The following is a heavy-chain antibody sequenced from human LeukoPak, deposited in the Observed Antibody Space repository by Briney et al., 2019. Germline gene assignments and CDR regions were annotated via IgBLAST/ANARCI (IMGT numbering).Heavy chain of an antibody. V-gene: IGHV4-39*07. Sequence: SETLSLTCTVSGGSISSSSYYWGWIRQPPGKGPEWIGSIYYSGSTYYNPSLKSRVTISVDTSKNQFSLKLSSVTAADTAVYYCARSVGRGAFDIWGQGTMVTVSS. CDR2: IYYSGST. CDR1: GGSISSSSYY. CDR3: ARSVGRGAFDI. D-gene: IGHD3-10*01. J-gene: IGHJ3*02.